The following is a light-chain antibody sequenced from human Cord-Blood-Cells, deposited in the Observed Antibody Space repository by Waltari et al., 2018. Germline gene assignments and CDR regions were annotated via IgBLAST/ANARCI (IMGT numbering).Light chain of an antibody. CDR1: QSLVHSDGNTD. CDR3: MQGTHWPPGT. CDR2: KVA. Sequence: DVVMTQSPLSLPVTLGQPASISCRSSQSLVHSDGNTDLNWFQQRPGQSPRRLICKVASRDSGVPDRFSGSGSGTDFTQKISRVEAGDVEVYYCMQGTHWPPGTFGQGTKVEIK. V-gene: IGKV2-30*02. J-gene: IGKJ1*01.